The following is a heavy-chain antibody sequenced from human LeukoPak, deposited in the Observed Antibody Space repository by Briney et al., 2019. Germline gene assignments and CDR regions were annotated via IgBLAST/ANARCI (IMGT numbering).Heavy chain of an antibody. J-gene: IGHJ4*02. D-gene: IGHD2-15*01. Sequence: ASVKVSCKASGDSFTEYYMHWVRQAPGEGFEWMGIINPSDGSTTYTQKFQGRVTMTTDTSTSTVNMELSSLRPEDTAVYYCAPSVRSGGSYYFDNWGQGTLVTVSS. CDR1: GDSFTEYY. CDR3: APSVRSGGSYYFDN. CDR2: INPSDGST. V-gene: IGHV1-46*01.